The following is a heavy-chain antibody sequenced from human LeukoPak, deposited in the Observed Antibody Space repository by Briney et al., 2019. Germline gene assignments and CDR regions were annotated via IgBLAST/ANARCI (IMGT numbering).Heavy chain of an antibody. CDR3: ASWSSLGSGYYIDY. J-gene: IGHJ4*02. V-gene: IGHV3-74*01. CDR1: GFTFSSYW. D-gene: IGHD3-22*01. Sequence: GGSLRLSCAASGFTFSSYWMHWVRQAPGKGLVWVSRINSEGSSATYADSVKGRFTISRDNANNTLYLQMNSLRAEDTAVYYCASWSSLGSGYYIDYWGQGTLVTVS. CDR2: INSEGSSA.